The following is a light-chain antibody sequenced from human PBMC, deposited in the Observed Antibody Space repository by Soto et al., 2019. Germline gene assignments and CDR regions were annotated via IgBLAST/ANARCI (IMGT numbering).Light chain of an antibody. Sequence: IVLTQSPGTLSFSPGERATLSCSASQSVSRSNLASYQQKRGQSPRVIIYGGYTSAAGIPDSLSGSGSRPAFTLAISSLQHDDFAVDFYQHYGECSCTVGVGTKVDIK. CDR3: QHYGECSCT. CDR2: GGY. CDR1: QSVSRSN. J-gene: IGKJ4*01. V-gene: IGKV3-20*01.